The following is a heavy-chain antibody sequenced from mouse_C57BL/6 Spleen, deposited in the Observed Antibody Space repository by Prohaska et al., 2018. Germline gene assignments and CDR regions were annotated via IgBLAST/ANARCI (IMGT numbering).Heavy chain of an antibody. J-gene: IGHJ4*01. CDR1: GYTFTDYY. V-gene: IGHV1-75*01. D-gene: IGHD1-1*01. CDR3: ARAAITTVAYAMDY. CDR2: IFPGSGST. Sequence: QVQLQQSGPELVKPGASVKISFKASGYTFTDYYINWVKQRPGQGLEWIGWIFPGSGSTYYNEKFKGKATLTVDKSSSTAYMLLSSLTSEDSAVYFCARAAITTVAYAMDYWGQGTSVTVSS.